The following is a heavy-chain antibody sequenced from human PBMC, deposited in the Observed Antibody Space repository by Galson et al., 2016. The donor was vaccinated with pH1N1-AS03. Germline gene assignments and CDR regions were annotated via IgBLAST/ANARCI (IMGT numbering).Heavy chain of an antibody. CDR2: IDPSDSYI. CDR1: GYPFTSYW. J-gene: IGHJ3*02. V-gene: IGHV5-10-1*01. D-gene: IGHD1-26*01. CDR3: ATGHYYSGLYRDAFDI. Sequence: QSGAEVTKPGEPLNISCKGSGYPFTSYWINWVRQMPGKGLEWIGRIDPSDSYINYSPAFEGRVTISSDKSTTTAYLQWNDLKSADTAVYFCATGHYYSGLYRDAFDIWGQGTMVTVSS.